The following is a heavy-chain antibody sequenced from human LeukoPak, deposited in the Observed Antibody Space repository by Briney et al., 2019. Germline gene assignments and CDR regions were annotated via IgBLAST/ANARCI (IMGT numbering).Heavy chain of an antibody. Sequence: ASVKVSCKASGYTFTGYYMHWVRQAPGQGLGWLGWTNPNSGGTKYAHKFPVRVTMTRDTSISTAYMELSRLRSDDTAVYYCARSRHYDSSGYYRYWGQGTLVTVSS. CDR2: TNPNSGGT. CDR3: ARSRHYDSSGYYRY. V-gene: IGHV1-2*07. CDR1: GYTFTGYY. D-gene: IGHD3-22*01. J-gene: IGHJ4*02.